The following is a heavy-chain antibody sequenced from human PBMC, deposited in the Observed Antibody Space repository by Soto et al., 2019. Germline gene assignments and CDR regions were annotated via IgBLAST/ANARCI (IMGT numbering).Heavy chain of an antibody. CDR2: VSYDGSIK. Sequence: QVQLVESGGGMVQPGRSLRLSCAASGFTFSVYGMHWVRQAPGKRLEWVALVSYDGSIKYYADSVKGRFTISRDNSKNTLYLQRNSLRVEDTAVYYCAKDGSHLAVAGTSPTSYFYGLAVWGQGTKVTVSS. CDR3: AKDGSHLAVAGTSPTSYFYGLAV. V-gene: IGHV3-30*18. CDR1: GFTFSVYG. D-gene: IGHD6-19*01. J-gene: IGHJ6*02.